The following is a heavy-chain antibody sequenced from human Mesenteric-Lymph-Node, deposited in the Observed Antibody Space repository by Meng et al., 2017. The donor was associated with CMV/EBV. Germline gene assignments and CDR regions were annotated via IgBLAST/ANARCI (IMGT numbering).Heavy chain of an antibody. CDR3: ARDHYGGSVRTFDY. D-gene: IGHD2-21*01. Sequence: GGFLRLSCAASGFSFSIYSMNWVRQVPGKGLEWVSYISSSSSSMFYADSVKGRFTISRDNAKNSLYLQMNSLRAEDTGIYYCARDHYGGSVRTFDYWGLGTLVTVSS. J-gene: IGHJ4*02. V-gene: IGHV3-48*04. CDR1: GFSFSIYS. CDR2: ISSSSSSM.